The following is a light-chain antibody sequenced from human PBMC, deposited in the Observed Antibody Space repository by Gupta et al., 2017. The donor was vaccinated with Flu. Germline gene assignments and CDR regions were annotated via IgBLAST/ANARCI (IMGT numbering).Light chain of an antibody. CDR2: LAS. Sequence: VALGETASISCRSSQSLLHSNGYNYLDWYVQKTGQSPQLLIYLASNRASGVPDRFIARGSGTDFTLRIRLVEADDVGVYYFMQTLQSPVAFGQGTKVEIK. V-gene: IGKV2-28*01. CDR3: MQTLQSPVA. CDR1: QSLLHSNGYNY. J-gene: IGKJ1*01.